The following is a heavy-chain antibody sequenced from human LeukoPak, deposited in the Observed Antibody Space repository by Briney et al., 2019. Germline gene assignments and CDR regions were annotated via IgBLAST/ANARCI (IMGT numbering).Heavy chain of an antibody. CDR1: GFTFDDYA. D-gene: IGHD3-22*01. J-gene: IGHJ4*02. Sequence: GGSLRLSCAASGFTFDDYAMHWVRQAPGKGLEWVSGISWNSGSIGYADSVKGRFTISRDNAKNSLYLQMNSLRAEDTAVYYCARGGGGYYDSSGYYSDWGQGTLVTVSS. CDR3: ARGGGGYYDSSGYYSD. V-gene: IGHV3-9*01. CDR2: ISWNSGSI.